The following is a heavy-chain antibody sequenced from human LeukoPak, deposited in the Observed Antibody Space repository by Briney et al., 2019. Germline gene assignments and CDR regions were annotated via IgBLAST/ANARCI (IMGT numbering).Heavy chain of an antibody. Sequence: PGGSLRLSCAASGFIFSGYWMSWVRQAPGKGLDWVAHINEDGRGKYYVGSLKGRFSISRDNAKNSLYLQMDSLRAEDTAVYYCARSWYTLDYWGQGTLVIVSS. CDR1: GFIFSGYW. CDR2: INEDGRGK. CDR3: ARSWYTLDY. V-gene: IGHV3-7*04. J-gene: IGHJ4*02. D-gene: IGHD6-13*01.